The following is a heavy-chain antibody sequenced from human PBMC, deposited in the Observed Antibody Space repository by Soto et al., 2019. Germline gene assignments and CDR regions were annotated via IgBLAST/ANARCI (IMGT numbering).Heavy chain of an antibody. V-gene: IGHV1-18*01. CDR1: GYTFTSYG. CDR2: ISAYNGNT. Sequence: ASVKVSCKASGYTFTSYGISWVRQAPGQGLEWMGWISAYNGNTNYAQKLQGRVTMTTDTSKNQFSLKLSSVTAAETAVYYCASSIAAAGAPFFDYWGQGTLVTVSS. CDR3: ASSIAAAGAPFFDY. J-gene: IGHJ4*02. D-gene: IGHD6-13*01.